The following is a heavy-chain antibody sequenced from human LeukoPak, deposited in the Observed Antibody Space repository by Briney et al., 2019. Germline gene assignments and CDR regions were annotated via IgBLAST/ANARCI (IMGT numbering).Heavy chain of an antibody. CDR3: ARDSTPYYDSSVDIPNYFDY. CDR1: GYTFTCYG. D-gene: IGHD3-22*01. CDR2: IIPIFGTA. J-gene: IGHJ4*02. Sequence: GASVKVSCKASGYTFTCYGISWVRQAPGQGLEWMGGIIPIFGTANYAQKFQGRVTITADESTSTAYMELSSLRSEDTAVYYCARDSTPYYDSSVDIPNYFDYWGQGTLVTVSS. V-gene: IGHV1-69*13.